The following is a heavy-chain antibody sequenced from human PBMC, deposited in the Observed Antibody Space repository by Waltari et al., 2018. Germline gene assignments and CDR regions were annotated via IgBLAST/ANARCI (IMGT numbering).Heavy chain of an antibody. CDR2: ISSSSSTI. J-gene: IGHJ5*02. V-gene: IGHV3-48*01. CDR3: ARDGTVVPAAIGFDP. Sequence: EVQLVESGGGLVQPGGSLRLSCAASGFTFSSYSMNWVRQAPGKGLEWVSYISSSSSTISYADSVKGRFTISRDNAKNSLYLQMNSLRAEDTAVYYCARDGTVVPAAIGFDPWGQGTLVTVSS. CDR1: GFTFSSYS. D-gene: IGHD2-2*01.